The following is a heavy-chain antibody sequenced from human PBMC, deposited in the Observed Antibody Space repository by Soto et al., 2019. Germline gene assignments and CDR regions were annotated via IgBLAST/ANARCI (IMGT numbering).Heavy chain of an antibody. Sequence: EVQLVESGGGLVQPGGSLRLSCAASGFTVSSNYMSWVRQAPGKGLEWVSVIYSGGSTYYADSVKGRFTISRHNSKNTLYLQMNSLRAEDTAVYYCARASPGVRGPYFDYWGHGTLVTVSS. D-gene: IGHD3-10*01. J-gene: IGHJ4*01. V-gene: IGHV3-53*04. CDR3: ARASPGVRGPYFDY. CDR1: GFTVSSNY. CDR2: IYSGGST.